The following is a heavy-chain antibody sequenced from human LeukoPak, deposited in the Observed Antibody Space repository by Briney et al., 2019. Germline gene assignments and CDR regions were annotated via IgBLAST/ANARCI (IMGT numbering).Heavy chain of an antibody. CDR2: IWYDGSNK. J-gene: IGHJ4*02. Sequence: GRSLRLSCAASGFTFSSYGMHWVRQAPGKGLEWVAVIWYDGSNKYYADSVKGRFTISRDNSENTLYLQMNSLRAEDTAVYYCARDPERQWLVLGYWGQGTLVTVSS. D-gene: IGHD6-19*01. V-gene: IGHV3-33*01. CDR3: ARDPERQWLVLGY. CDR1: GFTFSSYG.